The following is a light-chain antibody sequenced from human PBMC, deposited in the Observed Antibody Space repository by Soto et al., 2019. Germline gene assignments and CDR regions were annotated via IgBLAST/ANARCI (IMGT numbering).Light chain of an antibody. CDR3: HQFGYSPRT. CDR1: QSVSSSY. J-gene: IGKJ1*01. Sequence: EIVLTQSPGTLSLSPGERATLSCRASQSVSSSYLAWYQQKPGLAPRLLIYGASSRATGIPDRFSGSGSGTDFTLTIRRLEPEDFAVYYCHQFGYSPRTFGQGTKVDI. CDR2: GAS. V-gene: IGKV3-20*01.